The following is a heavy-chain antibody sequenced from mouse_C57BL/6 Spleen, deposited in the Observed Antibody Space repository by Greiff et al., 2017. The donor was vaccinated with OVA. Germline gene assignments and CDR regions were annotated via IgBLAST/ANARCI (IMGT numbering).Heavy chain of an antibody. CDR2: INPSTGGT. D-gene: IGHD2-3*01. J-gene: IGHJ2*01. Sequence: VQLQQSGPELVKPGASVKISCKASGYSFTGYYMNWVKRSPEKSLEWIGEINPSTGGTTYNQKFKAKATLTVDKSSSTAYMQLKSLTSEDSAVYYCATDGYPDYWGQGTTLTVSS. CDR3: ATDGYPDY. CDR1: GYSFTGYY. V-gene: IGHV1-42*01.